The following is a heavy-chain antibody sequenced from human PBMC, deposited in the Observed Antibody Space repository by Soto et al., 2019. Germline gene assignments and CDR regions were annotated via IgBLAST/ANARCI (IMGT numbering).Heavy chain of an antibody. Sequence: SVKVSCKASGGTFSSYAISWVRQAPGQGLERMGGIIPIFGTANYAQKFQGRVTITADESTSTAYMELSSLRSEDTAVYYCARVCSSVPALRYYGMDVWGQGTTVTVSS. CDR2: IIPIFGTA. V-gene: IGHV1-69*13. D-gene: IGHD6-19*01. J-gene: IGHJ6*02. CDR1: GGTFSSYA. CDR3: ARVCSSVPALRYYGMDV.